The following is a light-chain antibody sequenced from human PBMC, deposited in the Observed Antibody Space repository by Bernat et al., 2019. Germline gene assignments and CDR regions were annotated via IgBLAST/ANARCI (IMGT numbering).Light chain of an antibody. V-gene: IGKV1-5*03. CDR2: KAS. CDR1: QNINSW. Sequence: DIQMTQSPSTLSASVGDRVTITCRASQNINSWLAWYQQKPGIAPKLLIHKASSLESGVPSRFSGSGSGTEFTLTISSLQPDDFATYYCQQYNSYRTFGQGTKVEIK. J-gene: IGKJ1*01. CDR3: QQYNSYRT.